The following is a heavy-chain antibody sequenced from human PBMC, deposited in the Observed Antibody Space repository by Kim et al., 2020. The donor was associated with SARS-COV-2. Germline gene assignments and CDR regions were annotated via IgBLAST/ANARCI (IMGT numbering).Heavy chain of an antibody. CDR3: SRIYGDPDFVAY. V-gene: IGHV3-21*01. Sequence: YYADSVTCRFTISRDTAKNSLYLQMTCLRAEDTAVYYCSRIYGDPDFVAYWRQGTLVTVSS. D-gene: IGHD4-17*01. J-gene: IGHJ4*02.